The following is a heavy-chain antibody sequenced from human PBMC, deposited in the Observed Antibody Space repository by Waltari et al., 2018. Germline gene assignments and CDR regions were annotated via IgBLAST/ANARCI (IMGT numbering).Heavy chain of an antibody. CDR3: ARDMSYGPLDY. CDR1: GFTFTTYG. D-gene: IGHD3-16*01. V-gene: IGHV3-33*08. J-gene: IGHJ4*02. Sequence: QVQLVESGGGVVQPGRSLRLSCAASGFTFTTYGFHWVRQAPGKGLEWVAVIWYDGSKQFYADSVKGRSTISRDNSKNTVYLQMNSLIPEDTAMYYCARDMSYGPLDYGGQGTLVTVSS. CDR2: IWYDGSKQ.